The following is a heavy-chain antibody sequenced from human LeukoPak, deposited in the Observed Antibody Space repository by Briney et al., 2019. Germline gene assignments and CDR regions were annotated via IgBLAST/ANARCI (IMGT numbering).Heavy chain of an antibody. V-gene: IGHV4-59*01. D-gene: IGHD6-19*01. CDR3: ARDRGSGWDY. CDR1: GGSISSYY. CDR2: IYYSGST. J-gene: IGHJ4*02. Sequence: PSETLPLTCTVSGGSISSYYWSWIRQPPGKGLEWIGYIYYSGSTNYNPSLKSRVTISVGTSKNQFSLKLSSVTAADTAVYYCARDRGSGWDYWGQGTLVTVSS.